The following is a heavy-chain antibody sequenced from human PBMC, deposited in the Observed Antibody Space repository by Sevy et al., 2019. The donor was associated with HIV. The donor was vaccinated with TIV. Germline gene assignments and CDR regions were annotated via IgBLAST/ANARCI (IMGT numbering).Heavy chain of an antibody. V-gene: IGHV3-7*01. D-gene: IGHD3-16*01. Sequence: GGSLRLSCAASGFTFSSYWMNWIRQAPGKGLEWGANIKQDGSEKYYVDSVKGRFTISRDNAKNSLYLEMNTLRAEDTVVYYCATSGGETWGQGTLVTVSS. CDR1: GFTFSSYW. J-gene: IGHJ5*02. CDR2: IKQDGSEK. CDR3: ATSGGET.